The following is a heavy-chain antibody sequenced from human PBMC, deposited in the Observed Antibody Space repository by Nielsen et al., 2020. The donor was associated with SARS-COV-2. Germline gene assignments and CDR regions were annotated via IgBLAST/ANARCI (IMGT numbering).Heavy chain of an antibody. D-gene: IGHD3-3*01. CDR3: AKDLIRYLEWIPES. CDR1: GFTFSSYG. Sequence: GESLKISCAASGFTFSSYGMHWVRQAPVKGLVWVAVIWYDGSNKYYADSVKGRFTISRDNSKSTVYLQMNSLRVEDTAVYYCAKDLIRYLEWIPESWGQGTLVTVSS. CDR2: IWYDGSNK. V-gene: IGHV3-30*02. J-gene: IGHJ5*02.